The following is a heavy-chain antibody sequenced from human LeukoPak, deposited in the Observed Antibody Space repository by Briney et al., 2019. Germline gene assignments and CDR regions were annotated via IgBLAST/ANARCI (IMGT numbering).Heavy chain of an antibody. CDR2: ISGSGGST. D-gene: IGHD3-10*01. J-gene: IGHJ4*02. V-gene: IGHV3-23*01. Sequence: GGSLRLSCAASGFTFSSYAMSWVRQAPGKGLEWVSAISGSGGSTYYADSVKGRFTISRDNSKNTLYLQMNSLRAEDTAVYYCAKTLGYYYGSGSYIYFDYWGQGTLVTVSS. CDR1: GFTFSSYA. CDR3: AKTLGYYYGSGSYIYFDY.